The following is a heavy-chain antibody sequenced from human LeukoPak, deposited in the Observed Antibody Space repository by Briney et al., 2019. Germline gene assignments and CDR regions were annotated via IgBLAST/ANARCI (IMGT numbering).Heavy chain of an antibody. D-gene: IGHD5-18*01. J-gene: IGHJ4*02. Sequence: GASVKVSCKASGYTFTSYDINWVRQATGQGLEWMGWMNPNSGNTGYAQKFQGRVTMTRNTSISTAYMELSSLRSEDTAVYYCARGHRVNGYSHGYGIGYWGQGTLVTVSS. CDR2: MNPNSGNT. CDR1: GYTFTSYD. CDR3: ARGHRVNGYSHGYGIGY. V-gene: IGHV1-8*01.